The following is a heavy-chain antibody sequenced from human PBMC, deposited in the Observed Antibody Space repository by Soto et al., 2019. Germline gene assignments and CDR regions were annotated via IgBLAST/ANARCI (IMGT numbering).Heavy chain of an antibody. Sequence: QVQLQESGPGLVKPSQTLSLSCIVSGGSIDSGGYYWSWIRQHPGKGLEWIGYIYYSGTTYYNASRKSRLTISIDRSKNQFSLNLTSATAADTAVYHCARAGAYGDSLFDHWGQGILVTASS. J-gene: IGHJ4*02. D-gene: IGHD4-17*01. CDR3: ARAGAYGDSLFDH. V-gene: IGHV4-31*02. CDR2: IYYSGTT. CDR1: GGSIDSGGYY.